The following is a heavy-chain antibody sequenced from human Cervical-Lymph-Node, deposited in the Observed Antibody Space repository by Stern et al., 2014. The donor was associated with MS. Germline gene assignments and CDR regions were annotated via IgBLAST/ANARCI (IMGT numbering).Heavy chain of an antibody. CDR3: AREAPGGSGWTPFDY. CDR1: GGSISSYF. V-gene: IGHV4-59*01. CDR2: ISHSGST. D-gene: IGHD6-19*01. J-gene: IGHJ4*02. Sequence: VQLVESGPGLVKPSETLSLTCTVSGGSISSYFWSWIRQSPGRALEWIGYISHSGSTNSTPSLKSRVTISRDTSKTHLSLKLRSVTAADTAVYYCAREAPGGSGWTPFDYWGQGILVTVSS.